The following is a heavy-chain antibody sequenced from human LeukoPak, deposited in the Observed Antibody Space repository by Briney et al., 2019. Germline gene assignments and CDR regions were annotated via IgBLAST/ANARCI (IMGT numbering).Heavy chain of an antibody. J-gene: IGHJ3*02. D-gene: IGHD2-2*03. CDR3: ASGMDIVVVPAAPAAFDI. CDR2: ISSSSSYR. CDR1: GFTFSSYS. V-gene: IGHV3-21*01. Sequence: GGPLRLSCAASGFTFSSYSMNWVRQAPGKGLEWVSSISSSSSYRYYADSVKGRFTISRDNAKNSLYLQMNSLRAEDAAVYYCASGMDIVVVPAAPAAFDIWGQGTMVTVSS.